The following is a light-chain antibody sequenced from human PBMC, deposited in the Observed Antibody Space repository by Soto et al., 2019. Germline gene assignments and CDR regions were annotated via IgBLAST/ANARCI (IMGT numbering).Light chain of an antibody. J-gene: IGKJ4*01. CDR3: QQYYSTPLP. V-gene: IGKV4-1*01. CDR1: QSVLYSSNNKNY. CDR2: WAS. Sequence: DIVMTQSPDSLAVSLGERATINCKSSQSVLYSSNNKNYLAWYQQKLGQPPKLLIYWASTRESGVPDQFSGSGSGTDFTLTISSLQAEDVAVYYCQQYYSTPLPFGGGTKVEIK.